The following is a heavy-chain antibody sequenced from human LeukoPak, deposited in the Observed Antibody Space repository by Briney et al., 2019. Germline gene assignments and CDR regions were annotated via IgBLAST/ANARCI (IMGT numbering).Heavy chain of an antibody. V-gene: IGHV4-30-4*01. CDR3: ARARAWGSPLEY. CDR2: IYYSGTI. CDR1: GVSISSGDYH. J-gene: IGHJ4*02. Sequence: SQTLSLTCTVSGVSISSGDYHWSWVRQSPGKGLEWIGYIYYSGTIYYNPSLKSRVTISVDTTKNQFSLKVTSMTAADTAVYFYARARAWGSPLEYWGQGNLVTVSS. D-gene: IGHD7-27*01.